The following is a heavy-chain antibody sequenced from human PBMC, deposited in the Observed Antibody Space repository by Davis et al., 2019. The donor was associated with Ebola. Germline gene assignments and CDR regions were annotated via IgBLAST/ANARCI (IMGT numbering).Heavy chain of an antibody. J-gene: IGHJ4*02. CDR1: DGSLSSNIYY. CDR3: ARIYPGYDILTGNSQKYYFDY. CDR2: TYYSGST. V-gene: IGHV4-39*07. Sequence: SETLSLTCAVSDGSLSSNIYYWGWIRQPPGKGLEWIASTYYSGSTYYNPSLKSRVTISVDTSKNQFSLKLSSVTAADTAVYYCARIYPGYDILTGNSQKYYFDYWGQGTLVTVSS. D-gene: IGHD3-9*01.